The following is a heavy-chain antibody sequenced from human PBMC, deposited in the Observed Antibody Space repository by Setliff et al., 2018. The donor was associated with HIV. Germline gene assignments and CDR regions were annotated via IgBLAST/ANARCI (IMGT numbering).Heavy chain of an antibody. CDR3: ATESRLPAGGSYPFDN. CDR2: SKGKADGETI. D-gene: IGHD1-26*01. V-gene: IGHV3-15*01. Sequence: GSLRLSCAASGSMFTYAWLSWVRQAPGKGLEWVGRSKGKADGETIDYATPVKGRFIISRDYSENTLFLQMNDLKIEDTGVYYCATESRLPAGGSYPFDNWGQGTLVTVSS. CDR1: GSMFTYAW. J-gene: IGHJ4*02.